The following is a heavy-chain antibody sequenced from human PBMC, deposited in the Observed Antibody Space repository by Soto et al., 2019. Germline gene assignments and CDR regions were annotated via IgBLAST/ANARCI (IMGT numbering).Heavy chain of an antibody. Sequence: QVQLQESGPGLVKPSETLSLTCTVSGGSISSYYWSWIRQPPGKGLEWIGYIYYSGSTNYNPSLKSGVTVSVATAKNLSSRKLGSVTAADSAVYYCARDRGSGSYYGGGMDVWGQGTTVTVSS. CDR3: ARDRGSGSYYGGGMDV. J-gene: IGHJ6*02. V-gene: IGHV4-59*01. D-gene: IGHD3-10*01. CDR2: IYYSGST. CDR1: GGSISSYY.